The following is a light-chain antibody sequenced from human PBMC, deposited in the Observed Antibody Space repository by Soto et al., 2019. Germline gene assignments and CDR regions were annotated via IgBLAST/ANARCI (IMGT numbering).Light chain of an antibody. J-gene: IGKJ4*01. Sequence: EIVLTQSPATLSLSPGERATLSCRASQSVGTFLAWHQHKPGQAPRLLIYDASNRATGVPARFSGSGSGTDFTLAISSREPEDFAVYYCEQRSNWPPALIFGGGTMVEIK. V-gene: IGKV3-11*01. CDR2: DAS. CDR3: EQRSNWPPALI. CDR1: QSVGTF.